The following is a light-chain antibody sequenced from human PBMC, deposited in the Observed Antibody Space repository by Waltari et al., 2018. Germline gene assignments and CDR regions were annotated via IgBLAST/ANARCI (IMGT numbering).Light chain of an antibody. J-gene: IGLJ3*02. CDR1: SNDVGLYNL. Sequence: QSALTQPASVSGSPGQSITISCTGTSNDVGLYNLFSWYQHHPGKVPTLIIYEVNRRPSGVSNRFSGSKSGNTASLTVSGLLAEDEADYFHSSYTTHTPVVFGGGTKLTVL. CDR3: SSYTTHTPVV. CDR2: EVN. V-gene: IGLV2-23*02.